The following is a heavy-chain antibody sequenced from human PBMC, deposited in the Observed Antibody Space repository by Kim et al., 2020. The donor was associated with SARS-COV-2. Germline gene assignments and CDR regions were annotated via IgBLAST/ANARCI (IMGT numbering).Heavy chain of an antibody. D-gene: IGHD5-18*01. CDR2: ISSSSSYI. CDR3: ARGPRWYSYGRIDY. Sequence: GGSLRLSCAASGFTFSSYSMNWVRQAPGKGLEWVSSISSSSSYIYYADSVKGRFTISRDNAKNSLYLQMNSLRAEDTAVYYCARGPRWYSYGRIDYWGQGTLVTVYS. V-gene: IGHV3-21*01. J-gene: IGHJ4*02. CDR1: GFTFSSYS.